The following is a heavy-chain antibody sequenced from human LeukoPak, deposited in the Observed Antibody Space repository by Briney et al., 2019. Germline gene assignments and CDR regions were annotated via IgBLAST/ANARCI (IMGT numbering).Heavy chain of an antibody. Sequence: GGSLRLSCAASGFTFDDYAMYWVRQAPGKGLEWVSGISWNSNSIGYADSVKGRFTISRDNAKNSLYLQMNSLRAEDTALYYCAKDMVAQLASPFDYWGQGTLVTVSS. CDR1: GFTFDDYA. CDR3: AKDMVAQLASPFDY. J-gene: IGHJ4*02. D-gene: IGHD6-6*01. V-gene: IGHV3-9*01. CDR2: ISWNSNSI.